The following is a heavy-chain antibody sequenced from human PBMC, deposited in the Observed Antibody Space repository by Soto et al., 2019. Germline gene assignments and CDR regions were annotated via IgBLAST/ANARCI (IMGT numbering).Heavy chain of an antibody. Sequence: QVQLQESGPGLVKPSETLSLTCTVAGGSISSYYWSWIRQPPGKGLEWIGYIYYSGSTNYNPSLKSRVTISIDTSKNPCSLKLSSVTAADTAVYYCATRYESCVDYWCQGTLVTVSS. CDR2: IYYSGST. V-gene: IGHV4-59*08. CDR1: GGSISSYY. CDR3: ATRYESCVDY. D-gene: IGHD2-2*01. J-gene: IGHJ4*02.